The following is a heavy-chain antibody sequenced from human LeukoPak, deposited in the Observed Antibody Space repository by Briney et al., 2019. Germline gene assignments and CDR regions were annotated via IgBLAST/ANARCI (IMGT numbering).Heavy chain of an antibody. CDR1: GYTFTTYY. CDR3: ARGYDGYYGSGSFYTDNPRPFDY. V-gene: IGHV1-46*01. J-gene: IGHJ4*02. CDR2: INPTGGGT. Sequence: ASVKVSCKSSGYTFTTYYIQWVRQAPGQGLESMGKINPTGGGTIYTQKFQDRVTMTRDTSTSTVYMELNSLRSDDTAVYYCARGYDGYYGSGSFYTDNPRPFDYWGQGTLVTVSS. D-gene: IGHD3-10*01.